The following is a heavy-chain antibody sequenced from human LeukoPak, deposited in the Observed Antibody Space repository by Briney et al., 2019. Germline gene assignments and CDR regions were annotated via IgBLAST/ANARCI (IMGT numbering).Heavy chain of an antibody. J-gene: IGHJ4*02. Sequence: GASVKVSCKASGGTFSSYAISWVRQAPGQGLEWMGRIIPILGIANYAQKFQGRVTITADKSTSTAYMELSSLRSEDTAVYYCARDDSGWAHFDYWGQGTLVTVSS. CDR1: GGTFSSYA. CDR3: ARDDSGWAHFDY. D-gene: IGHD6-19*01. V-gene: IGHV1-69*04. CDR2: IIPILGIA.